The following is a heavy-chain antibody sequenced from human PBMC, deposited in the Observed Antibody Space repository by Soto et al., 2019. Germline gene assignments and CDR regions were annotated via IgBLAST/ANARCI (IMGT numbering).Heavy chain of an antibody. CDR2: IYYSGST. Sequence: QVQLQESGPGLVKPSQTLSLSCTVSGGSISSGAYYWSWIRQHPGKGLEWIGYIYYSGSTYHNPSLRSRGTISVDTSQSQFTLKLSSVTAADTAVYYCARAPDDYGDLYFDYWGQGTLVTVSS. CDR3: ARAPDDYGDLYFDY. D-gene: IGHD4-17*01. J-gene: IGHJ4*02. CDR1: GGSISSGAYY. V-gene: IGHV4-31*03.